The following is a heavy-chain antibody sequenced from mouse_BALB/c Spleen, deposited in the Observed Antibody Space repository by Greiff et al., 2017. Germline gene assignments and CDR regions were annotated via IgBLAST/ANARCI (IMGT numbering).Heavy chain of an antibody. V-gene: IGHV1-5*01. Sequence: EVQLQESGTVLARPGASVKMSCKASGYSFTSYWMHWVKQRPGQGLEWIGAIYPGNSDTSYNQKFKGKAKLTAVTSASTAYMELSSLTNEDSAVYYCTRENDGYHPFFAYWGQGTLVTVSA. CDR1: GYSFTSYW. CDR2: IYPGNSDT. CDR3: TRENDGYHPFFAY. J-gene: IGHJ3*01. D-gene: IGHD2-3*01.